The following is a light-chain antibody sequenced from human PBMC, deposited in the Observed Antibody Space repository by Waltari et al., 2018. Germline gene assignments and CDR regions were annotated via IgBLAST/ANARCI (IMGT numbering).Light chain of an antibody. J-gene: IGKJ4*01. CDR1: QSVGKY. CDR3: QQRSNWSPALT. Sequence: EIVLTQSPATLSMSPGERATLSCRASQSVGKYVAWYQHKAGQAPRLLIYDASTRATGIPARFSGSGSGTDFTLTISSLEPADVAVYYCQQRSNWSPALTFGGGTRVEI. CDR2: DAS. V-gene: IGKV3-11*01.